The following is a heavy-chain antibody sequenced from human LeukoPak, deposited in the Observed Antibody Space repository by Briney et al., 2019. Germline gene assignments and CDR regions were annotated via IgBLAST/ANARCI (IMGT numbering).Heavy chain of an antibody. J-gene: IGHJ4*02. D-gene: IGHD3-22*01. CDR1: GYSFTDYY. V-gene: IGHV1-2*02. CDR3: ARELNYDSSGYYFDY. Sequence: ASMKVSCKASGYSFTDYYLHWVRQAPGQGLEWMGWINPNSGGTNYAQKFQGRVTMTRDTSISTAYMELSRLRSDDTAVYYCARELNYDSSGYYFDYWGQGTLVTVSS. CDR2: INPNSGGT.